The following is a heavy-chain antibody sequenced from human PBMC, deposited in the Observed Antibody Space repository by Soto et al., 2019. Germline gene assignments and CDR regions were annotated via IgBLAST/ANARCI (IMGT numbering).Heavy chain of an antibody. CDR2: INPNSGGT. CDR1: GYTFTGYY. D-gene: IGHD2-21*02. CDR3: ARSGDSPLYWYFDL. J-gene: IGHJ2*01. V-gene: IGHV1-2*04. Sequence: RASVXVSCKASGYTFTGYYMHWVRQAPGQGLEWMGWINPNSGGTNYAQKFQGWVTMTRDTSISTAYMELSRLRSDDTAVYYCARSGDSPLYWYFDLWGRGTLVTLSS.